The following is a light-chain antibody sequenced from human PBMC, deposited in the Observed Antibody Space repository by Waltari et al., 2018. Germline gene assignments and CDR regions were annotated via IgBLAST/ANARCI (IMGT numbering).Light chain of an antibody. J-gene: IGLJ2*01. CDR2: STN. CDR1: SGSVSTSNY. V-gene: IGLV8-61*01. CDR3: LLYMGSGIGL. Sequence: TVVTQEPSLSVSPGGTVTLTCGLSSGSVSTSNYPSWYQQTPGQAPRPLIYSTNPRPSGVPDRFSGSILGNKAALTITGAQADDESVYYCLLYMGSGIGLFGGGTRLTVL.